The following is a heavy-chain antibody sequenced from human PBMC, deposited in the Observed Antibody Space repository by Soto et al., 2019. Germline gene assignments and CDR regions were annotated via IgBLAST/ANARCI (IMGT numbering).Heavy chain of an antibody. CDR3: PYSSGWYRFDY. CDR2: ISSYGDNT. D-gene: IGHD6-19*01. CDR1: GFTFINYV. V-gene: IGHV3-64D*06. Sequence: GGSLRLSCSASGFTFINYVMRWVRQAPGKGLEYVSGISSYGDNTYYADSVKGRFTISRDNSKNTLYLQMSSLRTEDTAIYYCPYSSGWYRFDYWGQGTQVTVSS. J-gene: IGHJ4*02.